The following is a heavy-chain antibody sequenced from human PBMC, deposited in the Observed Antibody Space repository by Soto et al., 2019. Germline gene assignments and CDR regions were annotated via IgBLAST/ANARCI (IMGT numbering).Heavy chain of an antibody. D-gene: IGHD2-2*01. J-gene: IGHJ6*02. CDR1: GGTFSSYA. CDR3: ARSQGSSTSLEIYYYYYYGMDV. V-gene: IGHV1-69*01. CDR2: IIPISETT. Sequence: QVQLVQSGAEVKKPGSSVKVSCKASGGTFSSYAISWVRQAPGQGLEWMGGIIPISETTNYAQKFQGRVTITTEESKSTAFIEVSSARSEDTSVYYCARSQGSSTSLEIYYYYYYGMDVWGQGTTVTVSS.